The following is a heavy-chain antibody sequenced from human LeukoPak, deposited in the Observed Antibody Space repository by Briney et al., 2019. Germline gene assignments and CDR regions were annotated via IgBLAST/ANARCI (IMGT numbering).Heavy chain of an antibody. V-gene: IGHV1-2*02. D-gene: IGHD6-13*01. J-gene: IGHJ5*02. Sequence: ASVKVSCKASGYIFTGYYIHWVRQAPGQGLEWMGWINPKSGDTNYAQKFQGRFTMTRDTPISAAYMELSSLTSGDTAVYYCARGYRSSAYISWGQGTLVTVSS. CDR2: INPKSGDT. CDR3: ARGYRSSAYIS. CDR1: GYIFTGYY.